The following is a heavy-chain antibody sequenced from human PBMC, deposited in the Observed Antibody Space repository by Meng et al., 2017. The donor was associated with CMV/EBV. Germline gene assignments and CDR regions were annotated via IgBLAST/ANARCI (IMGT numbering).Heavy chain of an antibody. V-gene: IGHV1-8*03. CDR1: GYTFTSYD. J-gene: IGHJ4*02. CDR2: MNPNSGNT. Sequence: ASVKVSCKASGYTFTSYDINWVRQATGQGLEWMGWMNPNSGNTGYAQKFQGRVTITKNTSISTAYMELRSLRAEDTAVYYCAKDLSPYSGSYLYYFDYWGQGTLVTVSS. D-gene: IGHD1-26*01. CDR3: AKDLSPYSGSYLYYFDY.